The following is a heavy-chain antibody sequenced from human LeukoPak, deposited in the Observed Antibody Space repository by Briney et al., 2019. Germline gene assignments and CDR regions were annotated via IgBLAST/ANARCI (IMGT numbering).Heavy chain of an antibody. CDR2: ISSSSSYI. CDR1: EFTFSSYS. D-gene: IGHD5-12*01. J-gene: IGHJ4*02. CDR3: ARDIVATIVGDY. Sequence: TGGSLRLSCAASEFTFSSYSMNWVRQAPGKGLEWVSSISSSSSYIYYADSVKGRFTISRDNAKNSLYLQMNSLRAEDTAVYYCARDIVATIVGDYWGQGTLVTVSS. V-gene: IGHV3-21*01.